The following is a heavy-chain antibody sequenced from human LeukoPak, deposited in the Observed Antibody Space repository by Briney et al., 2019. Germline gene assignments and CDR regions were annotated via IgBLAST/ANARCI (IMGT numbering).Heavy chain of an antibody. Sequence: ASVTVSCKASGYTFTSYYMHWVRQAPGQGLEWMGIINPSGGSTSYAQKFQGRVTITRDTSTSTVYMELSSLRSEDTAVYYCASNRWEATLTFDYWGQGTLVTVSS. CDR2: INPSGGST. CDR3: ASNRWEATLTFDY. J-gene: IGHJ4*02. V-gene: IGHV1-46*01. CDR1: GYTFTSYY. D-gene: IGHD1-26*01.